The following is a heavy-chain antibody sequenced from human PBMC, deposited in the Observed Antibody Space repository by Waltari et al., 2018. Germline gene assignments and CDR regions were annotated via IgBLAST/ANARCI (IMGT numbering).Heavy chain of an antibody. J-gene: IGHJ4*02. D-gene: IGHD3-3*01. CDR2: IKEDGIEK. CDR3: SRELSWSGRDY. CDR1: GLPQHVYA. V-gene: IGHV3-7*03. Sequence: EIHVVESGGGLVQPVESLRLPCLASGLPQHVYAMGWVRQAPGKGLEWVANIKEDGIEKNYVDSVKGRFTISRDNAKNSVFLEMNSLSVEDTAVYYCSRELSWSGRDYWGQGALVTVSS.